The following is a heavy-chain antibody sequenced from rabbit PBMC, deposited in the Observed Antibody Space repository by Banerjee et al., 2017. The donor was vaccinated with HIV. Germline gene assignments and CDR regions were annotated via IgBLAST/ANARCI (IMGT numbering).Heavy chain of an antibody. CDR3: ARDWNL. J-gene: IGHJ4*01. Sequence: QEQLVESGGGLVQPEGSLTLTCKASGFDFSSNTMCWVRQAPGKGLEWIARIDTSSGSTWYASWAKGRFTISKTSSTTVTLQMTSLTAADTATYFCARDWNLWGPGTLVTVS. V-gene: IGHV1S45*01. CDR2: IDTSSGST. CDR1: GFDFSSNT.